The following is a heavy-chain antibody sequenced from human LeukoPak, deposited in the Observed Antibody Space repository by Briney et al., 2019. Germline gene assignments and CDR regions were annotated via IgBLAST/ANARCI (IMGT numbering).Heavy chain of an antibody. J-gene: IGHJ4*02. Sequence: PGGSLRLSCTASGFTFGDYAMSWFRQAPGKGREWVGFIRSKAYGGTTEYAASVKGRFTISRDDSKSIAYLQMNSLKTEDTAVYYCTRDRGYSSSYFDYWGQGTLVTVSS. D-gene: IGHD6-13*01. CDR3: TRDRGYSSSYFDY. CDR2: IRSKAYGGTT. CDR1: GFTFGDYA. V-gene: IGHV3-49*03.